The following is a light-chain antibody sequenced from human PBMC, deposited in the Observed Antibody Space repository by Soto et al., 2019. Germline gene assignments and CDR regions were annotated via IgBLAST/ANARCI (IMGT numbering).Light chain of an antibody. Sequence: QLVLTQSSPASASLGSSVKLTCTLSSGHSSYIIAWHQQQPGKAPRYLMKLEGSGSYNKGSGVPDRFSGSSSGADRYLTISNLQFEDEADYYCETWDSNTRVFGGGTKLTVL. CDR1: SGHSSYI. V-gene: IGLV4-60*02. CDR3: ETWDSNTRV. J-gene: IGLJ3*02. CDR2: LEGSGSY.